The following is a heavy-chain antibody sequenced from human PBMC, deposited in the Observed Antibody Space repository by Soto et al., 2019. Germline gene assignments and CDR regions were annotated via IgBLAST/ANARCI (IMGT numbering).Heavy chain of an antibody. Sequence: QVHLVQSGAEVKKPGSSVKVSCKAPGGTFSNHAINWVRQAPGQGREWMGRIIPIFTTTNYAQKFQGRVSMTADESTTTAYMELSSLKHDDTAVYYCAREVAADGTFREDVFDIWGQGTLVTVSS. CDR1: GGTFSNHA. J-gene: IGHJ3*02. V-gene: IGHV1-69*12. CDR2: IIPIFTTT. CDR3: AREVAADGTFREDVFDI. D-gene: IGHD6-13*01.